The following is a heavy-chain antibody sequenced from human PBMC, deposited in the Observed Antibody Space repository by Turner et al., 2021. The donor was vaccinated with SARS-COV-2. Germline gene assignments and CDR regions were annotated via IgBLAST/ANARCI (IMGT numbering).Heavy chain of an antibody. J-gene: IGHJ4*02. V-gene: IGHV3-74*01. Sequence: VQLVESGGDFVHPGGSLRLSCVGSGFTFSDHWMHWVRQGPGKGRVWVSRISDDGSRASYGGSVRGRFTVSRDNAKNTLYLQMNSLRPDDTGVYYCTRRGIAAAGNDYWGQGTLVTVSA. CDR1: GFTFSDHW. CDR3: TRRGIAAAGNDY. CDR2: ISDDGSRA. D-gene: IGHD6-13*01.